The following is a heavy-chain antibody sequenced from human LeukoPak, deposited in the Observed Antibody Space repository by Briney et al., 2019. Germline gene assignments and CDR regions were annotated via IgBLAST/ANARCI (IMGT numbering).Heavy chain of an antibody. J-gene: IGHJ6*03. CDR1: GLTFSSYS. CDR2: ISSSSSTI. D-gene: IGHD4-17*01. Sequence: PGGSLRLSCAASGLTFSSYSMNWVRQAPGKGLEWVSYISSSSSTIYYADSVKGRLTISRDNAKNSLYLQMNSLRAEDTAVYYCARDQNTVTLYYYYMDVWGKGTTVTVSS. CDR3: ARDQNTVTLYYYYMDV. V-gene: IGHV3-48*01.